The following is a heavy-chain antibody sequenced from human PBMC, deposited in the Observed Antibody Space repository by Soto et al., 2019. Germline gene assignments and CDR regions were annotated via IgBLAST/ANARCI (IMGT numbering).Heavy chain of an antibody. Sequence: GGSLRLSCAASGFTFSSYSMNWVRQAPGKGLEWVSSISSSSSYIYYADSVKGRFTISRDNAKNSLYLQMNSLRAEDTAVYYCARDLRPTRGYCSGGSCLGKYGMDVWGQGTTVTVSS. J-gene: IGHJ6*02. V-gene: IGHV3-21*01. CDR2: ISSSSSYI. D-gene: IGHD2-15*01. CDR1: GFTFSSYS. CDR3: ARDLRPTRGYCSGGSCLGKYGMDV.